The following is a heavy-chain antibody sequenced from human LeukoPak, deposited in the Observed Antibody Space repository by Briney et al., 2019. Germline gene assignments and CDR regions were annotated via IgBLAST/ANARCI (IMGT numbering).Heavy chain of an antibody. J-gene: IGHJ5*02. D-gene: IGHD3-22*01. CDR2: ISYDGSNK. CDR3: ARGGISSGPT. CDR1: GFTFSSYA. V-gene: IGHV3-30-3*01. Sequence: GRSLRLSSAAPGFTFSSYAMHWVRQAPGTGLEWVAVISYDGSNKYYADSVKGRFTISRDNSKNTLYLQMNSLRAEDTAVYYCARGGISSGPTWRQGTLVTVSS.